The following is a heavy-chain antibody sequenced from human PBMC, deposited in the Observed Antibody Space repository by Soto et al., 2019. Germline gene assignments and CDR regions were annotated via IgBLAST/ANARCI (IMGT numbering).Heavy chain of an antibody. J-gene: IGHJ6*03. CDR2: MNPNSGNT. V-gene: IGHV1-8*01. Sequence: ASVKVSCKASGYTFTSYDINWVRQATGQRLEWMGWMNPNSGNTGYAQKFQGRVTMTRNTSISTAYMELSSLRSEDTAVYYCARGRRVSITMVRGVTNYYYYYMDVWGKGTTVTVSS. CDR1: GYTFTSYD. CDR3: ARGRRVSITMVRGVTNYYYYYMDV. D-gene: IGHD3-10*01.